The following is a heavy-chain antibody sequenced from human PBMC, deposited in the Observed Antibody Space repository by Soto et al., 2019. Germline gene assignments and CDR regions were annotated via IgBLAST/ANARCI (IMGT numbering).Heavy chain of an antibody. CDR1: GFTFSSYW. CDR2: IKQDGREK. CDR3: ARASNIAARYYYFDY. V-gene: IGHV3-7*01. J-gene: IGHJ4*02. Sequence: PGGSLRLSCAASGFTFSSYWMSWVRQAPGKGLEWVANIKQDGREKYYVDYVKSRITISRDNAKNSLYLQMNILRAEDTAVYYCARASNIAARYYYFDYWGQGT. D-gene: IGHD6-6*01.